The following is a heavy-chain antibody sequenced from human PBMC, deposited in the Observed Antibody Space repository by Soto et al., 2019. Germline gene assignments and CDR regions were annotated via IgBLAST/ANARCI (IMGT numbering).Heavy chain of an antibody. CDR3: ARVVQDFWSGYFDY. D-gene: IGHD3-3*01. Sequence: SETLSLTCTVSGGSISSYYWSWIRQPPGKGLEWIGYIYYTENTIYNPSLKSRVTISVDTSKNQFSLKLTSVSAAATAVYYCARVVQDFWSGYFDYWGQGTLVTVSS. CDR2: IYYTENT. J-gene: IGHJ4*02. CDR1: GGSISSYY. V-gene: IGHV4-59*01.